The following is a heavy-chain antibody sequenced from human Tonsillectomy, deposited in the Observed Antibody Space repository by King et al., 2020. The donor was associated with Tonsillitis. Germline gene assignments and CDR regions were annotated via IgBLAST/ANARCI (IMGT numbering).Heavy chain of an antibody. J-gene: IGHJ2*01. D-gene: IGHD4-23*01. V-gene: IGHV3-23*04. CDR3: AKANGGNSGWYFDL. CDR2: VSASGGST. Sequence: VQLVESGGGLVQRGGSLRLSCAASGFTFSSCAMSWVRQAPGKGLEWVSGVSASGGSTYYADSVKGRFTISRDNSKKTLYLQMNSLRAEDPAVYYCAKANGGNSGWYFDLWGRGTLVTVSS. CDR1: GFTFSSCA.